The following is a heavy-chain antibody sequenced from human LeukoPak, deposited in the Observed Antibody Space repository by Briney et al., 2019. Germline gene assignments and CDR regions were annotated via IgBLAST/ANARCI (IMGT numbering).Heavy chain of an antibody. CDR1: GGSFSGYY. CDR2: IYYSGST. J-gene: IGHJ6*02. CDR3: ARDKAYCGGDCYTDRPTSYYYYYYGMDV. V-gene: IGHV4-34*09. D-gene: IGHD2-21*02. Sequence: PSETLSLTCAVYGGSFSGYYWSWIRQPPGKGLEWIGYIYYSGSTYYNPSLKSRVTISVDTSKNQFSLKLSSVTAADTAVYYCARDKAYCGGDCYTDRPTSYYYYYYGMDVWGQGTTVTVSS.